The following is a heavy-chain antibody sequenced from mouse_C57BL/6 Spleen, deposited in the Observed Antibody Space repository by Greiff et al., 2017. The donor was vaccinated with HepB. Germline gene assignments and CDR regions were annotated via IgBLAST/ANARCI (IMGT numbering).Heavy chain of an antibody. CDR1: GYTFTSYW. CDR2: IDPSDSET. Sequence: QVQLQQSGAELVRPGSSVKLSCKASGYTFTSYWMHWVKQRPIQGLEWIGNIDPSDSETHYNQKFKDKATLTVDKSSSTAYMQLSSLTSEDSAVYYCAREGELPFAYWGQGTLVTVSA. CDR3: AREGELPFAY. V-gene: IGHV1-52*01. J-gene: IGHJ3*01.